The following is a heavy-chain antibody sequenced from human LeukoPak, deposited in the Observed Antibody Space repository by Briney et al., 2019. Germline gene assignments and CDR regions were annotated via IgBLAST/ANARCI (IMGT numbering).Heavy chain of an antibody. V-gene: IGHV1-46*01. CDR2: INPSGGST. D-gene: IGHD3-10*01. CDR1: GYTFTSYY. Sequence: GASVKVSCKASGYTFTSYYMHWVRQAPGQGLEWMGIINPSGGSTSYAQKFQGRVTITADESTSTAYMELSSLRSEDTAVYYCARAWFGELRNYYYYGMDVWGQGTTVTVSS. CDR3: ARAWFGELRNYYYYGMDV. J-gene: IGHJ6*02.